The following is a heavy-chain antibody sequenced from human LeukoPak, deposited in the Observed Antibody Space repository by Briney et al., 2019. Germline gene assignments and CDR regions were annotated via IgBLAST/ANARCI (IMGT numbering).Heavy chain of an antibody. J-gene: IGHJ4*02. CDR1: GYTFIGYY. Sequence: ASVKVSCKASGYTFIGYYIHWVRQAPGQGLEWMGWINPNSGGTNYAQKFQGRVTITRDTSISTAYMELSRLRSDDTALYYCAREGYIDFWSGYHGGFDYWGQGTLVTVSS. D-gene: IGHD3-3*01. CDR2: INPNSGGT. CDR3: AREGYIDFWSGYHGGFDY. V-gene: IGHV1-2*02.